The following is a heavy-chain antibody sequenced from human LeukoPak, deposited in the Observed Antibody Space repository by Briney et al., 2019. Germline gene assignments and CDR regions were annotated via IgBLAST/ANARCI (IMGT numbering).Heavy chain of an antibody. CDR3: AREEVSYYYGSGSQ. CDR1: GGTFSSYA. V-gene: IGHV1-69*05. J-gene: IGHJ4*02. D-gene: IGHD3-10*01. Sequence: SVKVSCKASGGTFSSYAMSWVRQAPGQGPEWMGGIIPIFGTPNYAQKFQGRVTITTDESTSTAYMELSSLRSEDTAVYYCAREEVSYYYGSGSQWGQGTLVTVSS. CDR2: IIPIFGTP.